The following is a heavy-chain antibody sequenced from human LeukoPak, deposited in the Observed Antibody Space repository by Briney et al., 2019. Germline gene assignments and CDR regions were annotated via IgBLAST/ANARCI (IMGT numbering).Heavy chain of an antibody. J-gene: IGHJ3*02. D-gene: IGHD5-12*01. V-gene: IGHV4-38-2*02. CDR3: ARDRGYDRDDAFDI. Sequence: SETLSLTCTVSGYSISSGYYWGWIRQPPGKGLEWIGSIYHSGSTYYNPSLKSRVTISVDTSKDQFSLKLSSVTAADTAVYYCARDRGYDRDDAFDIWGQGTMVTVSS. CDR2: IYHSGST. CDR1: GYSISSGYY.